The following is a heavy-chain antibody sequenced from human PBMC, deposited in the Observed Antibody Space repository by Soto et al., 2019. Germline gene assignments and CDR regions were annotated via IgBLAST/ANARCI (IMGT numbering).Heavy chain of an antibody. D-gene: IGHD4-17*01. Sequence: QVQLQQWGAGLLKPSETLSLTCAVYGGSFSDYYWTWIRQPPGKGLEWIGEIKHSGTTTHNPSLKSRVTMSVDTSKNQFSLTLTSVTAADTAIYYCARGGRLRSPFGYWGQGILVTVSS. CDR3: ARGGRLRSPFGY. CDR1: GGSFSDYY. CDR2: IKHSGTT. V-gene: IGHV4-34*02. J-gene: IGHJ4*02.